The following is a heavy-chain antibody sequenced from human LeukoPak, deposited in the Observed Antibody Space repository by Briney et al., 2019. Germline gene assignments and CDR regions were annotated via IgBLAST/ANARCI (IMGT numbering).Heavy chain of an antibody. V-gene: IGHV1-2*02. J-gene: IGHJ4*02. CDR3: ARVRYRLAETYIDY. Sequence: GASVKVSCKASGYIFTGYYMHWARQAPGQGLEWMGWINTNSGDTNYAQKFQGRVTMTRDTSISTAYMELSRLRSDDTAVYYCARVRYRLAETYIDYWGQGTLVTVSS. CDR2: INTNSGDT. CDR1: GYIFTGYY. D-gene: IGHD3-16*01.